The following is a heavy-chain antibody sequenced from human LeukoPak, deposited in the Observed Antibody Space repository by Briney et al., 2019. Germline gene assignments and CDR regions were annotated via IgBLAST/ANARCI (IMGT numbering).Heavy chain of an antibody. CDR3: ARLIEAAGTDY. CDR2: ISAYNGNT. Sequence: ASVKVSCKASGYTFTNYGITWVRQAPGQGLEWMGWISAYNGNTNYAQKLQGRVTMTTDTSTSTAYMELRSLRSDDTAVYYCARLIEAAGTDYGGQGTLVTVSS. D-gene: IGHD6-13*01. V-gene: IGHV1-18*01. CDR1: GYTFTNYG. J-gene: IGHJ4*02.